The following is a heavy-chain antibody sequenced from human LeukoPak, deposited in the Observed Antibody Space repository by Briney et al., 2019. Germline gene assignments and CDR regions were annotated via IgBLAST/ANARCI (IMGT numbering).Heavy chain of an antibody. Sequence: TGGSLRLSCAASGFTFSIYAMRWVRQAPGRGLEWVSSIGGRGADTFYADSVKGRLTISRDNSKNTLFLQMNSLRAEDSAIYYCAKDRPNYYDSSGHYYRRNGDYWGQGTLVTVSS. J-gene: IGHJ4*02. CDR1: GFTFSIYA. V-gene: IGHV3-23*01. D-gene: IGHD3-22*01. CDR2: IGGRGADT. CDR3: AKDRPNYYDSSGHYYRRNGDY.